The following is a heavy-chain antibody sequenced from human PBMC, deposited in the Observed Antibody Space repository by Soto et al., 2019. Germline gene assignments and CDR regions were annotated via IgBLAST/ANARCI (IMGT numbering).Heavy chain of an antibody. CDR2: ISYDGSNK. Sequence: QVQLVESGGGVVQPGRSLRLSCAASGFTFSSYGMHWVRQAPGKGLEWVAVISYDGSNKYYADSVKGRFTSSRDNSKNTLYLQMISLRAEDTAVYYCAKAYGMFSNPDAFDIWGQGTMVTVSS. D-gene: IGHD3-10*02. CDR1: GFTFSSYG. V-gene: IGHV3-30*18. J-gene: IGHJ3*02. CDR3: AKAYGMFSNPDAFDI.